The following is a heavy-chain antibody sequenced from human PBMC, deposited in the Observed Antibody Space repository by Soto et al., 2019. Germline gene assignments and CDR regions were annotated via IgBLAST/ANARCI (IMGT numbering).Heavy chain of an antibody. V-gene: IGHV4-34*01. CDR3: ARAPMITFGGVIVQGSWFDP. J-gene: IGHJ5*02. D-gene: IGHD3-16*02. CDR2: INHSGST. CDR1: GGSFSGYY. Sequence: SETLSLTCAVYGGSFSGYYLSWIRQPPGKGLEWIGEINHSGSTNYNPSLKSRVTISVDTSKNQFSLKLSSVTAADTAVYYCARAPMITFGGVIVQGSWFDPWGQGTLVTVSS.